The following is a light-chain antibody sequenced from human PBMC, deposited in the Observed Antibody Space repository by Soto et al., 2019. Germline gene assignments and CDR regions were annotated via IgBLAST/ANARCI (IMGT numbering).Light chain of an antibody. Sequence: DIHMTQSPSSVSASVGYRVTITCRAIHGITKLLAWYQQKPLKAPPLLIYAASSLHSGVPPRFSGSGSGTDFTLTISSLQPEDFVTYYCQQANSFPLTFCGGSKVDI. J-gene: IGKJ4*01. CDR3: QQANSFPLT. CDR2: AAS. V-gene: IGKV1-12*01. CDR1: HGITKL.